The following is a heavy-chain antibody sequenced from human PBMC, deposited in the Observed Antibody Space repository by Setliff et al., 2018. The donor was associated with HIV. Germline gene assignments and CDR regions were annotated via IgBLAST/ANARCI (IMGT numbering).Heavy chain of an antibody. V-gene: IGHV4-34*01. CDR1: GGSFSEYY. D-gene: IGHD5-12*01. J-gene: IGHJ6*03. Sequence: SETLSLTCAVYGGSFSEYYWSWIRQSPGKGLEWIGEINHSGSTHYNPPLKSRATISVDTSKNQFSLRLNSVTAADTTVYYCARGATLLPGYSDRWEYFYMDVWGKGTTVTVSS. CDR3: ARGATLLPGYSDRWEYFYMDV. CDR2: INHSGST.